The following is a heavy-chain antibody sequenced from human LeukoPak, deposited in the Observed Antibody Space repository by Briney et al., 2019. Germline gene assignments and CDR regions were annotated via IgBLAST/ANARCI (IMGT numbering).Heavy chain of an antibody. J-gene: IGHJ4*02. Sequence: SVKVSCKASGGTFSSYAISWVRQAPGQGLEWMGGIIPIFGTPNYAQKFQGSVTITADESTSTAYMELSSLRSEDTAVYYCARELAPHLGYCTSTSCPGYFDYWGQGTLVTVSS. CDR1: GGTFSSYA. V-gene: IGHV1-69*13. CDR2: IIPIFGTP. D-gene: IGHD2-2*01. CDR3: ARELAPHLGYCTSTSCPGYFDY.